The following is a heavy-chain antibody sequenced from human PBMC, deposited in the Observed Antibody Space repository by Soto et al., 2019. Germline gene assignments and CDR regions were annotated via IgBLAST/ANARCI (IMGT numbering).Heavy chain of an antibody. V-gene: IGHV1-2*04. D-gene: IGHD5-12*01. Sequence: ASVKVSCKASGYTFTGYYMHWVRQAPGQGLEWMGWINPNSGGTNYAQKFQGWVTMTRDTSISTAYMELSRLRSDDTAVYYCARASGYDEKWTGNWFDPWGQGTLVTVSS. CDR2: INPNSGGT. CDR3: ARASGYDEKWTGNWFDP. CDR1: GYTFTGYY. J-gene: IGHJ5*02.